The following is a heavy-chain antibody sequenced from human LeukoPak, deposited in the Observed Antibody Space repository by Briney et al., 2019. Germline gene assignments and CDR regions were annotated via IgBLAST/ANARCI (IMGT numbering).Heavy chain of an antibody. Sequence: PGGSLRLSCAASGFTFSIYWMSWVRQAPGKGLEWVASIKEDGSDKYYVDSVKGRFTISRDNAKNLLSLQMNSLRAEDTAVYYCARDNIVGPTTFDHWGQGTLVTVSS. CDR2: IKEDGSDK. V-gene: IGHV3-7*01. CDR1: GFTFSIYW. J-gene: IGHJ4*02. CDR3: ARDNIVGPTTFDH. D-gene: IGHD1-26*01.